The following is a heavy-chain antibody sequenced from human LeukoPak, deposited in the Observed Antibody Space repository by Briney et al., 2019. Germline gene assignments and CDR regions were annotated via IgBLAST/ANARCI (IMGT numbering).Heavy chain of an antibody. Sequence: GASVTVSCKTSGYTFTDYDITWVRQAPGQGLEWMGRVSPYNSNTYYGQRFQGRVTMTADTSTNTAYMELRSLRSDDTAVYFCAKNGRVRRVVKDLFESWGQGTLVTVSS. CDR1: GYTFTDYD. CDR3: AKNGRVRRVVKDLFES. V-gene: IGHV1-18*01. CDR2: VSPYNSNT. J-gene: IGHJ4*01. D-gene: IGHD3-10*01.